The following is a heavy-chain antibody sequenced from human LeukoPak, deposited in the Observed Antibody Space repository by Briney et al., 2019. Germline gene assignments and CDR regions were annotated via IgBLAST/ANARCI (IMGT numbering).Heavy chain of an antibody. Sequence: SETLSLTCAVYSGSFSGYYWSWIRQPPGKGLEWIGEINHSGSTNYNPSLKSRVTISVDTSKNQFSLKLSSVTAADTAVYYCAREWELLPGLDYWGQGTLVTVSS. V-gene: IGHV4-34*01. CDR1: SGSFSGYY. D-gene: IGHD1-26*01. CDR2: INHSGST. CDR3: AREWELLPGLDY. J-gene: IGHJ4*02.